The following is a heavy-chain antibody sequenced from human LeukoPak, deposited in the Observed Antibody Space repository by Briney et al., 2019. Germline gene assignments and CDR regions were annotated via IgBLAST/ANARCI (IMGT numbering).Heavy chain of an antibody. CDR3: ARDSHSSSWYPPFDY. D-gene: IGHD6-13*01. J-gene: IGHJ4*02. CDR1: GFTVSSNY. Sequence: GGSLRLSCAASGFTVSSNYMSWVRQAPGKGLEWVSLIYSGGSTYYADSVKGRFTISRDNSKNTLYLQMNSLRAEDTAVYYCARDSHSSSWYPPFDYWGQGTLVTVSS. CDR2: IYSGGST. V-gene: IGHV3-53*01.